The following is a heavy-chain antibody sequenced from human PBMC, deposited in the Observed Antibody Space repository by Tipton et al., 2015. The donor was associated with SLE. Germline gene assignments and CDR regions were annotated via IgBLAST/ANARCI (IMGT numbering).Heavy chain of an antibody. CDR1: GFTFSSYA. CDR2: ISGSGGST. V-gene: IGHV3-23*01. D-gene: IGHD6-13*01. CDR3: AKERIVAAGYFDY. J-gene: IGHJ4*02. Sequence: LSLTCAASGFTFSSYAMSWVRQAPGKGLEWVSAISGSGGSTYYADSVKGRFTISRDNSKNTLYLQMNSLRAEDTAVYYCAKERIVAAGYFDYWGQGTLVTVSS.